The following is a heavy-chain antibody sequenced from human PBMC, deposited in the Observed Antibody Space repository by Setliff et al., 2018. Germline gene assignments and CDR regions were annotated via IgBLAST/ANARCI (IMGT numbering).Heavy chain of an antibody. Sequence: SETLSLTCSVSGDSMGFSYWSWIRQPPGKGLEWIGYIYYSGSTDSHTSLKGRVSISIDTSKNQFSLNVRSVTAADTAIYYCAKGRGEMDSWGQGILVTVS. CDR3: AKGRGEMDS. J-gene: IGHJ4*02. V-gene: IGHV4-59*01. CDR1: GDSMGFSY. D-gene: IGHD3-10*01. CDR2: IYYSGST.